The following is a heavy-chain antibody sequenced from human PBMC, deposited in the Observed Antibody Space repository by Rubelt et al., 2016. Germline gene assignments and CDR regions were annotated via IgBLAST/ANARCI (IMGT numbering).Heavy chain of an antibody. J-gene: IGHJ6*02. V-gene: IGHV4-39*07. Sequence: QIQLRESGPGLVTPSGTLSLTCTVSGYSITSNIHYWGWIRQPPGKGLEWIGTIYYSGSTYYNPSLKSRVTVSVDTSKTPCSLKLSSVTAADTAVYYCATDVTAAGTVYYYAMDVWGPGTTVTVSS. CDR1: GYSITSNIHY. CDR2: IYYSGST. D-gene: IGHD6-13*01. CDR3: ATDVTAAGTVYYYAMDV.